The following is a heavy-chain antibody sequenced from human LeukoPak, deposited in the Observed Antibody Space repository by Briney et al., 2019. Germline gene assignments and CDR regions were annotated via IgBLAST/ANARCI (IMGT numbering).Heavy chain of an antibody. J-gene: IGHJ6*02. V-gene: IGHV3-21*01. CDR3: ARAYPYYYYGMDV. Sequence: PGGSLRLSCAAPGFTFSSYSMNWVRQAPGKGLEWVSSISSNTKYIYYADSVKGRFTISRDNAKNSLYLQMNSLRAEDTAVYYCARAYPYYYYGMDVWGQGTTVTVSS. D-gene: IGHD2-2*02. CDR2: ISSNTKYI. CDR1: GFTFSSYS.